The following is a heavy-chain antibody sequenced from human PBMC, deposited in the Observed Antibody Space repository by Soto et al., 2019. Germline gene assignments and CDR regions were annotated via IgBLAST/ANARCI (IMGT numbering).Heavy chain of an antibody. Sequence: PGGSLRLSCAASGFTFSSYAMSWVRQAPGKGLEWVAVIWYDGSNKYYADSVKGRFTISRDNSKNTLYLQMNSLRAEDTAVYYCARDEYYDILTGYHEQRGGFDYWGQGTLVTVSS. V-gene: IGHV3-33*08. CDR1: GFTFSSYA. J-gene: IGHJ4*02. D-gene: IGHD3-9*01. CDR3: ARDEYYDILTGYHEQRGGFDY. CDR2: IWYDGSNK.